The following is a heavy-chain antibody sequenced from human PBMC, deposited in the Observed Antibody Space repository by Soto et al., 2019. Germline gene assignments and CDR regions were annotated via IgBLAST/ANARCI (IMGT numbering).Heavy chain of an antibody. J-gene: IGHJ4*02. V-gene: IGHV3-7*01. CDR2: IKKDGSEK. Sequence: EVQLVESGGGLVQPGGSLRLSCVASDFTFSSYLMAWVRQAPGKGLEWVATIKKDGSEKNYVDSVKGRFTISRDNAKNSVSMQVNSLRAEDTAVYYCARARQFTTFGMVFFDYWGQGTLVTVSS. D-gene: IGHD3-3*01. CDR3: ARARQFTTFGMVFFDY. CDR1: DFTFSSYL.